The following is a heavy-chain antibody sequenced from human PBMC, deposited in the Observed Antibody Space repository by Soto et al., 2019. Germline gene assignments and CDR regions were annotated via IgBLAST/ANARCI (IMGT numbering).Heavy chain of an antibody. V-gene: IGHV3-30-3*01. Sequence: ALKPLCTCFGFNFSNLAMHWVRQAPGKGLEWVAVISYDGSNKYYADSVKGRFTISRDNSKNTLYLQMNSLRAEDTAVYYCAREGRSSAGFDYWGQGTLVTVSS. CDR1: GFNFSNLA. CDR2: ISYDGSNK. CDR3: AREGRSSAGFDY. J-gene: IGHJ4*02. D-gene: IGHD6-6*01.